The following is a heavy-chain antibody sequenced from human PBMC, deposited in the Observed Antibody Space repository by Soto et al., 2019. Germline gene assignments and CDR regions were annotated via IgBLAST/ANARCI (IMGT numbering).Heavy chain of an antibody. D-gene: IGHD3-3*01. CDR1: GFTFSSYG. J-gene: IGHJ6*02. Sequence: PGGSLRLSCAASGFTFSSYGMHWVRQAPGKGLEWVAVISYDGSNKYYADSVKGRFTISRDNSKNTLYLQMNSLRAEDTAVYYCAKGRRGIFGGAPYYGMDVWGQGTTVTVSS. V-gene: IGHV3-30*18. CDR3: AKGRRGIFGGAPYYGMDV. CDR2: ISYDGSNK.